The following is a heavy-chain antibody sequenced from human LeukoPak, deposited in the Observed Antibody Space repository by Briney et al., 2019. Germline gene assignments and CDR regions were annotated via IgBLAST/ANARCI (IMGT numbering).Heavy chain of an antibody. D-gene: IGHD3-10*01. V-gene: IGHV3-43*02. Sequence: PGGSLRLSCAASGSTFDDYAMHWVRQAPGKGLEWVSLISGDGGSTYYADSVKGRFTISRDNSKNSLYLQMNSLRTEDTALYYSAKSYGSGSYPVNWGQGTLVTVSS. CDR3: AKSYGSGSYPVN. CDR2: ISGDGGST. J-gene: IGHJ4*02. CDR1: GSTFDDYA.